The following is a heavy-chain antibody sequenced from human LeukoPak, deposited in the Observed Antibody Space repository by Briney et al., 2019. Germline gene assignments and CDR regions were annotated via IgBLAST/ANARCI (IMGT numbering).Heavy chain of an antibody. V-gene: IGHV4-30-2*01. CDR2: IYHSGST. D-gene: IGHD6-13*01. CDR1: GGSISSGGYS. Sequence: SETLSLSCAVSGGSISSGGYSWSWIRQPPGKGLEWIGYIYHSGSTYYNPSLKSRVTISVDRSKNQFSLKLSSVTAADTAVYYCARVVTSSWYTPYYFDYWGQGTLVTVSS. CDR3: ARVVTSSWYTPYYFDY. J-gene: IGHJ4*02.